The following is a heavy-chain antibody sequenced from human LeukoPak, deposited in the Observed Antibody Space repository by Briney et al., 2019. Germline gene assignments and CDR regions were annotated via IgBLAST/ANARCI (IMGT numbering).Heavy chain of an antibody. CDR2: ISGSGGST. CDR3: ARERDDYYFDY. D-gene: IGHD3-3*01. V-gene: IGHV3-23*01. J-gene: IGHJ4*02. Sequence: GGSLRLSCAASGFTFSSYAMSWVRQAPGKGLEWVSAISGSGGSTYYADSVKGRFTISRDNAKNSLYLQMNSLRAEDTAVYYCARERDDYYFDYWGQGTLATVSS. CDR1: GFTFSSYA.